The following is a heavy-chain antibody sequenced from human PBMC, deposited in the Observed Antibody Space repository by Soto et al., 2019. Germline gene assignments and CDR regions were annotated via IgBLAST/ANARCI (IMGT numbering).Heavy chain of an antibody. D-gene: IGHD2-2*01. CDR2: VNRDGSAK. CDR3: AREVTSTSAY. CDR1: GFTFSNYW. Sequence: GGSLRLSCAASGFTFSNYWMTWVRQAPGKGLEWVASVNRDGSAKYYVDSVKGRFTISRDNAENSLYVQMNSLRPEDTAVYYCAREVTSTSAYWGQGTLVTVSS. V-gene: IGHV3-7*01. J-gene: IGHJ4*02.